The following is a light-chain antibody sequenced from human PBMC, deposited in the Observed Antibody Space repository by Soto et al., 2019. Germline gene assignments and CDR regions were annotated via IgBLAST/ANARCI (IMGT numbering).Light chain of an antibody. CDR2: GVS. CDR1: SSDIGSHNF. J-gene: IGLJ3*02. V-gene: IGLV2-14*01. Sequence: QSALTQPASVSGSPGQSITISCPGTSSDIGSHNFVSWHQQHPGKAPKFIIYGVSNRPSGVSNRFSGSKSGNTASLTISGLQADDEADYYCSSYTSTYIWVFGGGTKLTVL. CDR3: SSYTSTYIWV.